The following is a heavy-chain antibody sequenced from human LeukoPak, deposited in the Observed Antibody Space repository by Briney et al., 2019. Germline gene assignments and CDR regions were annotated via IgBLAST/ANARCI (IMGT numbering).Heavy chain of an antibody. CDR2: IYSDGNT. CDR3: ARSVSPIRFDF. J-gene: IGHJ4*02. D-gene: IGHD2-8*01. V-gene: IGHV3-53*01. Sequence: PGGSLRLSCAASGFSVSSDYMSWVHQAPGKGLEWVSVIYSDGNTYYADSVKGRFTISGDNSKNTLYLQMNSLRVEDTAVYYCARSVSPIRFDFWGQGTLVIVSS. CDR1: GFSVSSDY.